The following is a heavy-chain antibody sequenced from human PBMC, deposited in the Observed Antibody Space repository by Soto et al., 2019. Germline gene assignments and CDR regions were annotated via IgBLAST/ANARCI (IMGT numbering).Heavy chain of an antibody. D-gene: IGHD4-17*01. J-gene: IGHJ4*02. Sequence: PSETLSLTCTVSGGSISSYYWSWIRQPPGKGLEWIGYIYYSGSTNYNPSLKSRVTISVDTSKNQFSLKLSSVTAADTAVYYGGRHENIHGDYDYWGQGILVNVS. CDR2: IYYSGST. CDR1: GGSISSYY. CDR3: GRHENIHGDYDY. V-gene: IGHV4-59*08.